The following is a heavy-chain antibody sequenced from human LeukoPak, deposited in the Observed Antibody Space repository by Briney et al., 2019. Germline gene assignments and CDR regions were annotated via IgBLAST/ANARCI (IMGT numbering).Heavy chain of an antibody. J-gene: IGHJ4*02. V-gene: IGHV7-4-1*02. CDR2: INTNTGNP. CDR1: GCTFTHYA. Sequence: GASVKVSCKASGCTFTHYAMNWVRQAPGQGLEWMGWINTNTGNPTYAQGFTGRFVFSLDTSVSTAYLQISSLKAEDTAVYYCVTRDGVSSGFFNLDYWGQGTLVTVSS. D-gene: IGHD3-22*01. CDR3: VTRDGVSSGFFNLDY.